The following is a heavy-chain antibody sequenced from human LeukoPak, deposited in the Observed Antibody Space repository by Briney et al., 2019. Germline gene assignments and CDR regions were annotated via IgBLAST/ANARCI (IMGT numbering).Heavy chain of an antibody. D-gene: IGHD2-2*01. V-gene: IGHV1-2*02. CDR2: INPNTGGT. CDR3: TRDHCTRTNGYEDYYYGMDV. CDR1: GNTFTGYY. J-gene: IGHJ6*02. Sequence: ASVKVSCKASGNTFTGYYMHWVRQAPGQGLEWMGWINPNTGGTDTAQKFQGRVTMTRDTSISTAYMELSRLRSDDTAVYYCTRDHCTRTNGYEDYYYGMDVWGQGTTVTVSS.